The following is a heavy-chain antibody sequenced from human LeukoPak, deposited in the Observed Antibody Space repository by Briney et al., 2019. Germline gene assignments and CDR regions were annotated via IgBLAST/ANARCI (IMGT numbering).Heavy chain of an antibody. J-gene: IGHJ4*02. D-gene: IGHD3-10*01. CDR1: SASISSSSYL. CDR3: ARRHYGSGNIDS. Sequence: PSETLSLTCSVSSASISSSSYLWVWVRQPPGKELEWIGDIYSNGHISYNPSLKSRAAISVDTSKNQFSLNLSSVTAADTALYYCARRHYGSGNIDSWGQGTLVTVSS. V-gene: IGHV4-39*01. CDR2: IYSNGHI.